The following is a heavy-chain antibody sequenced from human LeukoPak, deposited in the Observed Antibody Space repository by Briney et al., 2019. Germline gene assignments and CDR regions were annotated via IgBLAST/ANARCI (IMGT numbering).Heavy chain of an antibody. CDR2: INPNSGGT. CDR1: GGTFSNYA. Sequence: ASVKVSCKASGGTFSNYAISWVRQAPGQGLEWMGWINPNSGGTNYAQKFQGWVTMTRDTSISTAYMELSRLRSDDTAVYYCARGGITGTTRGPTRLNDAFDIWGQGTVVTVSS. J-gene: IGHJ3*02. D-gene: IGHD1-20*01. V-gene: IGHV1-2*04. CDR3: ARGGITGTTRGPTRLNDAFDI.